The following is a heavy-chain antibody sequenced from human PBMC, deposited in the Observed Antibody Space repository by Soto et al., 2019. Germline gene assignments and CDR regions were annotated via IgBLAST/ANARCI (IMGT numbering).Heavy chain of an antibody. D-gene: IGHD5-12*01. J-gene: IGHJ2*01. Sequence: QVQLVQSGAEVKKPGSSVKVSCKASGGTFSNYPISWVRQAPGKGLEWMGGIIPIFGTVNYAQKFQGRVRITADESTSTAYMELSSLRSEDTAVYYCAKGNHRWLQLWYFDLWGRGTLVTVSS. CDR3: AKGNHRWLQLWYFDL. V-gene: IGHV1-69*12. CDR2: IIPIFGTV. CDR1: GGTFSNYP.